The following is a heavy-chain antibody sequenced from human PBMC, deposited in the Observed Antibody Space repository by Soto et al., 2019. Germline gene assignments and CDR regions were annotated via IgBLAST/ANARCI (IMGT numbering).Heavy chain of an antibody. CDR3: ARAQLGSWSWWFDP. D-gene: IGHD3-10*01. CDR2: IYYSGST. Sequence: QVQLQESGPGLLKPSQTLSLTCTVSGGSITSGDYSWSWIRQPPGKGLEWIGYIYYSGSTYYNPSLKSRVTISVDTSKNQFSLKLSSVTAADTAVYYCARAQLGSWSWWFDPWGQGTLVTVSS. J-gene: IGHJ5*02. CDR1: GGSITSGDYS. V-gene: IGHV4-30-4*01.